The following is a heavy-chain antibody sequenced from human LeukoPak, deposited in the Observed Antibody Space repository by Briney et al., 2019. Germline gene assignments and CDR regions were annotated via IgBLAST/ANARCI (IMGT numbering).Heavy chain of an antibody. Sequence: SETLSLTCTVSGGSISSYYWSWIRQPPGKGLEWIGYIYYSGTTNYNPSLKSRVTMSVDTSKNQFSLKLTSVTAADTAVYYCARDYGARMDVWGKGTTVTISS. D-gene: IGHD4-17*01. J-gene: IGHJ6*03. CDR1: GGSISSYY. CDR3: ARDYGARMDV. V-gene: IGHV4-59*12. CDR2: IYYSGTT.